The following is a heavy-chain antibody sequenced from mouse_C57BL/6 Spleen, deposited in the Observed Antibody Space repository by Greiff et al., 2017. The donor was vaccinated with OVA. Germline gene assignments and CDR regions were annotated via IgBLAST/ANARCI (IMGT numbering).Heavy chain of an antibody. J-gene: IGHJ1*03. Sequence: EVKLMESGPGLVKPSPSLSLTCSVTGYSITSGYYWNWIRQFPGNKLEWMGYISYDGSNNYNPSLKNRISITRDTSKNQFFLKLTSVTTEDTATYDCAHGGNYGSWYFDVWGTGTTVTVSS. V-gene: IGHV3-6*01. CDR2: ISYDGSN. CDR1: GYSITSGYY. CDR3: AHGGNYGSWYFDV. D-gene: IGHD2-1*01.